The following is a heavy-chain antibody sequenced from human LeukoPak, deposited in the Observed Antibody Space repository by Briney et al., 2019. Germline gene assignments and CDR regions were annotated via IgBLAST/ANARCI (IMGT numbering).Heavy chain of an antibody. Sequence: GGSLRLSCVASGFTVSDHYLDWVRQAPGKGLEWVGLIRKKSDRYTTEYAASVKGRFTISRDDSTNSVYLQMSSLKSEDAAVYYCADIGGGGSNTRWGEGTVVTVSS. CDR1: GFTVSDHY. CDR3: ADIGGGGSNTR. D-gene: IGHD2-15*01. V-gene: IGHV3-72*01. J-gene: IGHJ1*01. CDR2: IRKKSDRYTT.